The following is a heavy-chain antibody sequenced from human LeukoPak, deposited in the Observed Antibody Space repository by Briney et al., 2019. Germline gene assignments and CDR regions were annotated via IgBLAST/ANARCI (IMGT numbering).Heavy chain of an antibody. CDR2: IYYSGST. CDR1: GGSISSSSYY. Sequence: SETLSLTCTVSGGSISSSSYYWGWIRQPPGKGLEWIGSIYYSGSTCYNPSLKSRVTISVDTSKNQFSLKLSSVTAADTAVYYCARADGSSWCFSLGGAFDIWGQGTMVTVSS. J-gene: IGHJ3*02. CDR3: ARADGSSWCFSLGGAFDI. D-gene: IGHD6-13*01. V-gene: IGHV4-39*07.